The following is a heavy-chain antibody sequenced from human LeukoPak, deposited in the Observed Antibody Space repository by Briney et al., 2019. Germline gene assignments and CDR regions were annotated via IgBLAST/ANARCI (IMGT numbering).Heavy chain of an antibody. Sequence: SSQTLSLTCTVSGGSISSGSYYWSWIRQPAGKGLEWIGRIYTSGSTNYNPSLKSRVTISVDTSKNQFSLKLSSVTAADTAVYYCARELHCSSTSCPKGSWFDPWGQGTLVTVSS. CDR1: GGSISSGSYY. D-gene: IGHD2-2*01. J-gene: IGHJ5*02. V-gene: IGHV4-61*02. CDR2: IYTSGST. CDR3: ARELHCSSTSCPKGSWFDP.